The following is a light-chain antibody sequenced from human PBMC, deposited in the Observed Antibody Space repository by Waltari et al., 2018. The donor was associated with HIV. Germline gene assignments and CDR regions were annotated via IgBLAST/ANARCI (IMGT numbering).Light chain of an antibody. CDR3: AAWDDSLKGPGVV. CDR1: SSNIGSNT. J-gene: IGLJ2*01. Sequence: QSVLTQPPSASGTPGQRVTISCSGSSSNIGSNTVNWYQQLPGTAPTLRIYSNNRLPCGVPGRSSAAQSGAAASLAISGPQSVDEADYYCAAWDDSLKGPGVVVGGGTKLTVL. CDR2: SNN. V-gene: IGLV1-44*01.